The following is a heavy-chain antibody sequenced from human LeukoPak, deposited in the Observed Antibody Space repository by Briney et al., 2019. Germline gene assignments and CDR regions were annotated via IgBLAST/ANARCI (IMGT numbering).Heavy chain of an antibody. J-gene: IGHJ4*02. CDR2: ISYDGSNK. CDR3: AKSSIAARRLLGDFDY. V-gene: IGHV3-30*18. CDR1: GFTFSSYG. Sequence: PGGSLRLSCAASGFTFSSYGMHWVRQAPGKGLEWVAVISYDGSNKYYAGSVKGRFTISRDNSKNTLYLQMNSLRAEDTAVYYCAKSSIAARRLLGDFDYWGQGTLVTVSS. D-gene: IGHD6-6*01.